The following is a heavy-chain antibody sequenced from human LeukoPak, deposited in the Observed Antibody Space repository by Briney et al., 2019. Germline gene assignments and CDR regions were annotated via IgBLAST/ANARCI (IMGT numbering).Heavy chain of an antibody. V-gene: IGHV4-59*01. D-gene: IGHD6-13*01. CDR3: ARAMGGAGTVTDY. J-gene: IGHJ4*02. CDR2: IYYSGST. Sequence: SETLSLTCTVSGGSIKSYYWSWIRQPPGKGLEWIGQIYYSGSTNYNPSLESRVTISLDTSKNQFSLKLNSVTAADTAVYYCARAMGGAGTVTDYWGQGTLVTVSS. CDR1: GGSIKSYY.